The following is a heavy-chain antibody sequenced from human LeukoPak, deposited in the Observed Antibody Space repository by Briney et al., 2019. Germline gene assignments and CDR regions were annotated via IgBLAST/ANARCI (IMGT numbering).Heavy chain of an antibody. J-gene: IGHJ1*01. V-gene: IGHV1-2*02. CDR2: INPNSGGT. D-gene: IGHD6-13*01. CDR3: ARERGRVAAAGPGYFQH. Sequence: GASVKVSCKASGYTFTGYNMHWVRQAPGQGLEWMGWINPNSGGTNYAQKFQGRVTMTRDTSISTAYMELSSLRSEDTAVYYCARERGRVAAAGPGYFQHWGQGTLVTVSS. CDR1: GYTFTGYN.